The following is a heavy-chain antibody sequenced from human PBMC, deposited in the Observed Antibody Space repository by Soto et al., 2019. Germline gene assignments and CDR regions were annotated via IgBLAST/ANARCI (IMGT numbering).Heavy chain of an antibody. CDR2: ISNSGGNT. CDR1: GFTFSTYA. V-gene: IGHV3-23*01. Sequence: EVQLLESGGGLVQPGGSLRLSCAASGFTFSTYAMSWVRQAPGKGLEWVSGISNSGGNTYYADSVKGRFSISRDNSKSTLYLQMNSLTAEDTAVYYCAKDLYYDSGSHPPDYWGQGTLVTVSS. CDR3: AKDLYYDSGSHPPDY. J-gene: IGHJ4*02. D-gene: IGHD3-10*01.